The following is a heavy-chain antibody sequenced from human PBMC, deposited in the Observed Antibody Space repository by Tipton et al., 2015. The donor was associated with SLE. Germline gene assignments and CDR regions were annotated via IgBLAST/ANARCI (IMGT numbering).Heavy chain of an antibody. CDR2: MYYSGTT. CDR1: GVSISSDGYY. V-gene: IGHV4-61*03. Sequence: TLSLTCSVSGVSISSDGYYWSWIRQHPGKGLEWLGYMYYSGTTNYNPSLKSRVTISVDTSKNNFSLKLSSLTAAYTAVYYCASHPFYYYYMDVWGRETSVTVSS. CDR3: ASHPFYYYYMDV. J-gene: IGHJ6*03.